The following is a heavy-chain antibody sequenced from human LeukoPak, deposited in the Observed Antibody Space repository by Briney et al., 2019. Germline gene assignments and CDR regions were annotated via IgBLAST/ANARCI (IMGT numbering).Heavy chain of an antibody. CDR3: ARVLVPTYYYYGMDV. Sequence: ASVKVSCKASGYTLTSYGISWVRQAPGQGLEWMGWISAYNGNTNYAQKLQGRVTMTTDTSTSTAYMELRSLRSDDTAVYYCARVLVPTYYYYGMDVWGQGTTVTVSS. CDR2: ISAYNGNT. V-gene: IGHV1-18*01. J-gene: IGHJ6*02. CDR1: GYTLTSYG. D-gene: IGHD1-26*01.